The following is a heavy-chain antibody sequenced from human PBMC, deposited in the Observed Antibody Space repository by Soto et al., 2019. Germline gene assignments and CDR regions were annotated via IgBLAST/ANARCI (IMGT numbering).Heavy chain of an antibody. J-gene: IGHJ5*02. V-gene: IGHV1-3*01. CDR3: ARGYGGYFHWFDP. Sequence: QVQLVQSGAEVKKPGASVKVSCKASGYTFTSYAMHWVRQAPGQRLEWMGWINAGNGNTKYSQKFQGRVTITRDTSVSTAYIYLISLRSDDTAVYYCARGYGGYFHWFDPWGQGTLVTVSS. CDR2: INAGNGNT. CDR1: GYTFTSYA. D-gene: IGHD4-17*01.